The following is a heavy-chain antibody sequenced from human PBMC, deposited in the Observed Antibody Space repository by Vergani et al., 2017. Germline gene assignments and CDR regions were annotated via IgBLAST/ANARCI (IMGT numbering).Heavy chain of an antibody. CDR1: GYSFTSYW. D-gene: IGHD1-26*01. CDR2: IDPSDSYT. J-gene: IGHJ5*02. Sequence: EVQLVQSGAEVKKPGESLRISCKGSGYSFTSYWISWVRQMPGKGLEWMGRIDPSDSYTNYSPSFQGHVTISDDKSISTAYLQWSSLKASDTAMYYCARHFGGIVGATKTHNWFDPWGQGTLVTVSS. V-gene: IGHV5-10-1*03. CDR3: ARHFGGIVGATKTHNWFDP.